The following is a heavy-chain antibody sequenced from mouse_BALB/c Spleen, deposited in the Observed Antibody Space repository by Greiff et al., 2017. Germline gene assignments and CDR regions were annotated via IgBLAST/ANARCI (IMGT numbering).Heavy chain of an antibody. D-gene: IGHD1-1*01. J-gene: IGHJ4*01. CDR2: INPGSGGT. CDR1: GYAFTNYL. Sequence: VQLVESGAELVRPGTSVKVSCKASGYAFTNYLIEWVKQRPGQGLEWIGVINPGSGGTNYNEKFKGKATLTADKSSSTAYMQLSSLTSDDSAVYFCANSPITTVVATDYAMDYWGQGTSVTVSS. V-gene: IGHV1-54*01. CDR3: ANSPITTVVATDYAMDY.